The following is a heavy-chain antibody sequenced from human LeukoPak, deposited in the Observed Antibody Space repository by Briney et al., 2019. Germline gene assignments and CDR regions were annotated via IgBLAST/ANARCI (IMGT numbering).Heavy chain of an antibody. CDR3: VRDGGVSGYDLLDY. J-gene: IGHJ4*02. CDR2: IKQDGSEE. Sequence: GGSLRLSCAASGFTFSNYWMTWVRQAPGKGLEWVAHIKQDGSEEHYMDSAKARFTISRDNAKNSLSLQMNSLRAEDTAVYYCVRDGGVSGYDLLDYWGQGTLVTASS. CDR1: GFTFSNYW. D-gene: IGHD5-12*01. V-gene: IGHV3-7*01.